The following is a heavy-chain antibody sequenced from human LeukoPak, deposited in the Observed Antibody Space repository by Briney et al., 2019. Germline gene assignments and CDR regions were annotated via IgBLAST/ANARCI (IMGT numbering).Heavy chain of an antibody. CDR2: VSGSGGNT. CDR3: AKGRASDGGYSFDY. CDR1: GFTFSSYA. J-gene: IGHJ4*02. Sequence: GGSLRLSCAASGFTFSSYAMSWVRQAPGKGLEWVSGVSGSGGNTFYADSVKGRFTISRDNSKNTLYLQMNSLRAEDTAVYYCAKGRASDGGYSFDYWGQGALVTVSS. D-gene: IGHD4-17*01. V-gene: IGHV3-23*01.